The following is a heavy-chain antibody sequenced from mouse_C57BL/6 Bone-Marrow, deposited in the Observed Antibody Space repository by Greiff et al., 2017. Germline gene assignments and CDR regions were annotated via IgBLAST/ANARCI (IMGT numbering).Heavy chain of an antibody. CDR2: ILPGSGST. D-gene: IGHD1-1*01. J-gene: IGHJ4*01. V-gene: IGHV1-9*01. Sequence: QVQLQQSGAELMKPGASVKLSCKATGYTFTGYWIEWVKQRPGHGLEWIGEILPGSGSTNYNEKFKGKATLTSDTSSNTAYMQLSSLTTEDSAIYYCASPLYYGSLDYAMDYWGQGTSVTVSS. CDR1: GYTFTGYW. CDR3: ASPLYYGSLDYAMDY.